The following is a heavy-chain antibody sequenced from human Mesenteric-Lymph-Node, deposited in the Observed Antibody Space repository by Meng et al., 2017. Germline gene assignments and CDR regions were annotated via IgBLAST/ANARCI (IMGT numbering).Heavy chain of an antibody. Sequence: SVKVSCKASGGTFSSYTISWVRQAPGQGLEWMGRIIPILGIANYAQKFQGRVTITADKSTSTAYMELGSLRTDDTALYYCARDQTTNIAVAGTFVSRYWGQGNRVNGAS. D-gene: IGHD6-19*01. V-gene: IGHV1-69*04. CDR1: GGTFSSYT. J-gene: IGHJ4*02. CDR3: ARDQTTNIAVAGTFVSRY. CDR2: IIPILGIA.